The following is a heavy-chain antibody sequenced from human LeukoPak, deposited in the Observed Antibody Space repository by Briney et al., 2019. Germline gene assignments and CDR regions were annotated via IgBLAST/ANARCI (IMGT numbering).Heavy chain of an antibody. J-gene: IGHJ4*02. CDR1: GFTFSSYA. Sequence: GGSLRLSCAASGFTFSSYAMHWVRQAPGKGLEWVAVISYDGSNKYYADSVKGRFTISRDNAKNALYLQMNSLRAEDTAVYYCARDSSPYYYGSGSHDYWGQGTLVTVSS. CDR3: ARDSSPYYYGSGSHDY. V-gene: IGHV3-30*04. D-gene: IGHD3-10*01. CDR2: ISYDGSNK.